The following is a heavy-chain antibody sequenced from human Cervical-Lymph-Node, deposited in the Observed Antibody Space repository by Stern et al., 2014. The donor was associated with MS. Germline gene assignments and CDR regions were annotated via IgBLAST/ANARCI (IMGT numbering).Heavy chain of an antibody. Sequence: QVTLKESGPAMVKPTQTLTLTCTFSGFSLSTSGMRVSWIRQPPGKDLEWLARIDWDNTEFYSPSLKTRLTISKDTSRNQVVLVMTNMDPTDTATYFCARSYNWSPFDPWGQGTLVTVSS. V-gene: IGHV2-70*04. CDR2: IDWDNTE. CDR3: ARSYNWSPFDP. J-gene: IGHJ5*02. D-gene: IGHD1-1*01. CDR1: GFSLSTSGMR.